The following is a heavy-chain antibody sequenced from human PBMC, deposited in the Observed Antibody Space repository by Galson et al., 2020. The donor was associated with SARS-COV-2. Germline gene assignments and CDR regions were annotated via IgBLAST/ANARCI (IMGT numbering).Heavy chain of an antibody. CDR1: GGSFSGYY. CDR2: INHSGST. Sequence: ETLSLTCAVYGGSFSGYYWSWIRQPPGKGLEWIGEINHSGSTNYNPSLKSRVTISVDTSKNQFTLKLSSVTAADTAVYYCARVPRQWGVPLGAFDIWGQGTMVTVSS. J-gene: IGHJ3*02. D-gene: IGHD3-10*01. V-gene: IGHV4-34*01. CDR3: ARVPRQWGVPLGAFDI.